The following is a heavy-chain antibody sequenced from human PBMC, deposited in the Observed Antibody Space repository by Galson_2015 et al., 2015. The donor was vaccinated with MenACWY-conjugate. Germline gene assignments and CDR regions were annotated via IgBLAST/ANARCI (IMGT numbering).Heavy chain of an antibody. V-gene: IGHV1-18*01. Sequence: SVKVSCKASGYTFTDYGITWVRQAPGQGLEWMGWISSINGKTDYAQKVQGRVTMTTDTSTSTASMELRSLKSADTAVYYCARGRGSSGFWEYWGQGTLVTVSS. D-gene: IGHD3-22*01. CDR1: GYTFTDYG. CDR2: ISSINGKT. CDR3: ARGRGSSGFWEY. J-gene: IGHJ4*02.